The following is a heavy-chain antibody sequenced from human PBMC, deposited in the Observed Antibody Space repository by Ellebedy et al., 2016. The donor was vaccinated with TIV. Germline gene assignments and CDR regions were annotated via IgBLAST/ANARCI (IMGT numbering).Heavy chain of an antibody. J-gene: IGHJ4*02. CDR3: ARCPGETAMVTCYFDY. CDR1: GGSLSGYY. CDR2: INHSGST. Sequence: MPSETLSLTCAVYGGSLSGYYWSWIRQPPGKGLEWIGEINHSGSTNYNPSPKSRVTLSVDTSKNQFSLKLSSVTAADTAVYYCARCPGETAMVTCYFDYWGQGTLVTVSS. D-gene: IGHD5-18*01. V-gene: IGHV4-34*01.